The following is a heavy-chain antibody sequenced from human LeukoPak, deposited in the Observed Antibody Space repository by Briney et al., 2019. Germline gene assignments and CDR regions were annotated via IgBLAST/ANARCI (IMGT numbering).Heavy chain of an antibody. V-gene: IGHV4-38-2*02. D-gene: IGHD4-23*01. CDR1: GYSISSGYY. Sequence: PSKTLSLTCTVSGYSISSGYYWGWIRQPPGKGLEWIGSIYHSGSTYYNPSLKSRVTISVDTSKNQFSLKLSSVTAADTAVYYCARKEEVLAYGGSIDYWGQGTLVTVSS. CDR2: IYHSGST. CDR3: ARKEEVLAYGGSIDY. J-gene: IGHJ4*02.